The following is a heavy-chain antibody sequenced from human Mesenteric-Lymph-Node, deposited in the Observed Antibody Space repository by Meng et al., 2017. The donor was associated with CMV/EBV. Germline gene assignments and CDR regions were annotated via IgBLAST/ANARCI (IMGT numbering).Heavy chain of an antibody. V-gene: IGHV1-2*02. CDR1: GYTFIGYY. J-gene: IGHJ4*02. Sequence: ASVKVSCKASGYTFIGYYMHWVRQAPGQGLEWMGWINPNSGGTNYAQKFQGRVTMTRDTSISTAYMELSRLRSDDTAVYYCAKWLWTLYYFDYWGQGMLVTVSS. D-gene: IGHD5-18*01. CDR3: AKWLWTLYYFDY. CDR2: INPNSGGT.